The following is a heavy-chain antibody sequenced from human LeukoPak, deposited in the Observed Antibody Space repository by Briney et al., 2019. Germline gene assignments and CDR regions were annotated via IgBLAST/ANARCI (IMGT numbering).Heavy chain of an antibody. CDR2: IYHSGST. CDR1: GYSISSGYY. CDR3: ARDSPAVAGIYWYFDL. V-gene: IGHV4-38-2*02. D-gene: IGHD6-19*01. J-gene: IGHJ2*01. Sequence: SETLSLTCAVSGYSISSGYYWGWIRQPPGNGLEWIGSIYHSGSTYYNPSLKSRVTISVDTSKNQFSLKLSSVTAADTAVYYCARDSPAVAGIYWYFDLWGRGTLVTVSS.